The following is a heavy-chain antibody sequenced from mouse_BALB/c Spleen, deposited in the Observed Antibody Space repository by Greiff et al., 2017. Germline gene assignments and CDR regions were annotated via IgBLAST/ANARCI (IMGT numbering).Heavy chain of an antibody. CDR2: ISSGGGST. V-gene: IGHV5-12-1*01. CDR1: GFAFSSYD. Sequence: EVHLVESGGGLVKPGGSLKLSCAASGFAFSSYDMSWVRQTPEKRLEWVAYISSGGGSTYYPDTVKGRFTISRDNAKNTLYLQMSSLKSEDTAMYYCARQDYGNYYAMDYWGQGTSVTVSS. D-gene: IGHD2-1*01. CDR3: ARQDYGNYYAMDY. J-gene: IGHJ4*01.